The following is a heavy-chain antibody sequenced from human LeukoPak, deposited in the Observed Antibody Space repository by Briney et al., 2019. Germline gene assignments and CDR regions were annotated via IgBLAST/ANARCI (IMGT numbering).Heavy chain of an antibody. D-gene: IGHD2-2*01. V-gene: IGHV3-23*01. CDR2: ISGSGGST. J-gene: IGHJ5*02. Sequence: PGGSLRLSCAASGFTFSSYAMSWVRQAPGKGLEWVSAISGSGGSTYYADSVKGRFTISRDNSKNTLYLQMNSLRAEDTAVYYCANPYVPENWFDPWGQGTLVTVSS. CDR1: GFTFSSYA. CDR3: ANPYVPENWFDP.